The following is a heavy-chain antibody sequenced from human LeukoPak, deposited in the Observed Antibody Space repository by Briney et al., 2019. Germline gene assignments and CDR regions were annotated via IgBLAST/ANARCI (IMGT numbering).Heavy chain of an antibody. J-gene: IGHJ4*02. Sequence: SETLSLTCTVSGGSISSSSYYWGWIRQPPGKGLEWIGSIYYSGSTYYNPSLKSRVTISVDTSKNQFSLKLSSVTAADTAVYYCARNHGGEYDSSGYYYYDYWGQGTLVTVSS. V-gene: IGHV4-39*01. CDR2: IYYSGST. D-gene: IGHD3-22*01. CDR1: GGSISSSSYY. CDR3: ARNHGGEYDSSGYYYYDY.